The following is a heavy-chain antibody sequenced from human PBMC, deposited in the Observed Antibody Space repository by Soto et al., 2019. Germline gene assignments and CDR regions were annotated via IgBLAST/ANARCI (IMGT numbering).Heavy chain of an antibody. CDR2: IYHSGST. CDR1: GGSISSSNW. Sequence: QVQLQESGPGLVKPSGTLSLTCAVSGGSISSSNWWSWVRQPPGKGLEWIGEIYHSGSTNYNPSLRSRVTIXXDXSTXQFSLKLSSVTAADTAVYYCASVGSYPYYYYGMDVWGQGTTVTVSS. CDR3: ASVGSYPYYYYGMDV. J-gene: IGHJ6*02. D-gene: IGHD1-26*01. V-gene: IGHV4-4*02.